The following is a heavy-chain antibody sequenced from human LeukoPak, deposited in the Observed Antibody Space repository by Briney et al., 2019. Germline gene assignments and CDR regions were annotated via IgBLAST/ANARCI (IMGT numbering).Heavy chain of an antibody. V-gene: IGHV4-34*01. Sequence: SETLSLTCAVYGGSFSGYYWSWIRQPPGKGLEWIGEINHSGSTNYNPSLKSRVTISVDTSKNQFSLKLSSVTAADTAVYYCASLYEGPWGQGTLVTVSS. J-gene: IGHJ5*02. D-gene: IGHD3-16*01. CDR3: ASLYEGP. CDR1: GGSFSGYY. CDR2: INHSGST.